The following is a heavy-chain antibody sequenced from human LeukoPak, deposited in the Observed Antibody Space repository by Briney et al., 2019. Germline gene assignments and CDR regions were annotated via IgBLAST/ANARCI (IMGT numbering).Heavy chain of an antibody. J-gene: IGHJ5*02. CDR3: ARVSIAVADWGWFDP. D-gene: IGHD6-19*01. V-gene: IGHV1-46*01. CDR2: INPSGGST. CDR1: GYTFTGYY. Sequence: ASVKVSCKASGYTFTGYYMHWVRQAPGQGLEWMGIINPSGGSTSYAQKFQGRVTMTRDMSTSTVYMELSSLRSEDTAVYYCARVSIAVADWGWFDPWGQGTLVTVSS.